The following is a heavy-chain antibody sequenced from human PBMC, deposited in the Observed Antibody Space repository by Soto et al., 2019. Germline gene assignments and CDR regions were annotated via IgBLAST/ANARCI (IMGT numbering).Heavy chain of an antibody. J-gene: IGHJ6*03. V-gene: IGHV3-23*01. D-gene: IGHD3-3*01. CDR2: ISGSGGST. Sequence: PGGSLRLSGAASGFTFSSYGMSWVRQAPGKGLEWVSAISGSGGSTYYADSVKGRFTISRDNSKNTLYLQMNSLRAEDTAVYYCAKVRYYDFWSGYYLPPALDYYMDVWGKGTTVTVSS. CDR3: AKVRYYDFWSGYYLPPALDYYMDV. CDR1: GFTFSSYG.